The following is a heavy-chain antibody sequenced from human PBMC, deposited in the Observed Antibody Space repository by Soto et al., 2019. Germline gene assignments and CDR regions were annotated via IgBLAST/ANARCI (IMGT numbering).Heavy chain of an antibody. J-gene: IGHJ4*02. V-gene: IGHV3-66*01. CDR2: IYSGGST. CDR1: GFTVSSNY. CDR3: ASSYHWNYGLDY. Sequence: EVQLVESGGGLVQPGGSLRLSCAASGFTVSSNYMSWVRQAPGKGLEWVSVIYSGGSTYYADSVEGRFTISRDNSKNTLYLKMNILRAEDTAVYYCASSYHWNYGLDYWGQGTLVTVSS. D-gene: IGHD1-7*01.